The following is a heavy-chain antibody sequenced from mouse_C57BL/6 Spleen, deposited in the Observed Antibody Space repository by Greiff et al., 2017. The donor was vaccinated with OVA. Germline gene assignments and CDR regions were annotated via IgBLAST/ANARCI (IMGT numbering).Heavy chain of an antibody. D-gene: IGHD1-1*01. CDR3: ARNYYGSRGGYFDV. CDR2: IDPSDSYT. J-gene: IGHJ1*03. Sequence: QVQLKQPGAELVRPGTSVKLSCKASGYTFTSYWMHWVKQRPGQGLEWIGVIDPSDSYTNYNQKFKGKATLTVDTSSSTAYMQLSSLTSEDSAVYYCARNYYGSRGGYFDVWGTGTTVTVSS. V-gene: IGHV1-59*01. CDR1: GYTFTSYW.